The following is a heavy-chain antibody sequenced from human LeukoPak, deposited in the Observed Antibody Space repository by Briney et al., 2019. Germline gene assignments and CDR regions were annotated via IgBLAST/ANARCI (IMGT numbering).Heavy chain of an antibody. CDR2: INPNSGGT. Sequence: ASVKVSCKASGYTFTGYYMHWVRQAPGQGLEWMGWINPNSGGTNYAQKFQGRVTMTRDTSISTAYMELSRLRSDDTAVYYCARDPLQLLSPPYCYMDVWGKGTTVTVSS. CDR1: GYTFTGYY. D-gene: IGHD2-2*01. J-gene: IGHJ6*03. V-gene: IGHV1-2*02. CDR3: ARDPLQLLSPPYCYMDV.